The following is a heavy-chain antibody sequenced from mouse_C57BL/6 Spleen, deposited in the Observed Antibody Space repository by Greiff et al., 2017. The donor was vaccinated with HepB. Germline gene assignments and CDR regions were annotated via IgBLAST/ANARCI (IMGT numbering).Heavy chain of an antibody. Sequence: VQLQQSGPELVKPGASVKISCKASGYAFSSSWMNWVKQRPGKGLEWIGRIYPGDGDTNYNGKFKGKATLTADKSSSTAYMQLSSLTSEDSAVYFCVSPYYYGSSDYFDYGGQGTTLTVSS. D-gene: IGHD1-1*01. J-gene: IGHJ2*01. CDR1: GYAFSSSW. CDR3: VSPYYYGSSDYFDY. V-gene: IGHV1-82*01. CDR2: IYPGDGDT.